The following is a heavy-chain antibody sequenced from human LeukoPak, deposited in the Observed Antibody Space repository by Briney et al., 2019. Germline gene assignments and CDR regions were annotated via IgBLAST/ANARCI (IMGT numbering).Heavy chain of an antibody. CDR3: ARAHYYDSSGLDF. CDR2: INWNGGST. Sequence: TGGSLRLSCAASGFTVSSNYMSWVRQAPGKGLEWVSGINWNGGSTGYADSVKGRFTISRDNAKNSLYLQMNSLRAEDTAVYYCARAHYYDSSGLDFWGQGTLVTVSS. CDR1: GFTVSSNY. D-gene: IGHD3-22*01. J-gene: IGHJ4*02. V-gene: IGHV3-20*04.